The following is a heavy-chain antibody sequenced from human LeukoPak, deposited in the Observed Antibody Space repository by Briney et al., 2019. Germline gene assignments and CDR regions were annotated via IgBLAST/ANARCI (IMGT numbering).Heavy chain of an antibody. CDR2: ISYDGSNK. V-gene: IGHV3-30-3*01. CDR1: GFTFSSYA. J-gene: IGHJ6*01. Sequence: GRSLRLSCAASGFTFSSYAMHWLRQAPGKGLVWVAVISYDGSNKYYADSVKGRFTISRDNSKNTLYLQMNSLRAEDTAVYYCARVGYCGGDCYPPYYYYGMDVWGQGTTVTVSP. CDR3: ARVGYCGGDCYPPYYYYGMDV. D-gene: IGHD2-21*02.